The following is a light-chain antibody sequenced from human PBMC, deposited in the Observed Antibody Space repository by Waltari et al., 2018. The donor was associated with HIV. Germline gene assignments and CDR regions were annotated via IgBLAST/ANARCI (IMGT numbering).Light chain of an antibody. CDR1: SSDIGTYKL. CDR3: CSYGSSSYI. CDR2: EVT. Sequence: QSALTQPASVSGSPGQSITLSCTGSSSDIGTYKLVSWYQHHPGKAPKLIIYEVTKRPSGVSHRFSGSKSGNTASLTISGLQAEDEADYYCCSYGSSSYIFGGGSKVTVL. J-gene: IGLJ1*01. V-gene: IGLV2-23*02.